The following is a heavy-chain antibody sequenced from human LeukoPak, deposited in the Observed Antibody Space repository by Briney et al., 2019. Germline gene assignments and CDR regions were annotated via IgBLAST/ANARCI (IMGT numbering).Heavy chain of an antibody. CDR1: GDSVSSNSAA. Sequence: SQTLSLTCAISGDSVSSNSAAWNWIRQSPSRGLEWLGRTYYRSKWYNDYAVSMKSRITINPDTSKNQFSLQLNSVTPEDTAVYYCTKGSGSSLYFNFWGQGTLVTVSS. CDR2: TYYRSKWYN. CDR3: TKGSGSSLYFNF. V-gene: IGHV6-1*01. D-gene: IGHD3-10*01. J-gene: IGHJ4*02.